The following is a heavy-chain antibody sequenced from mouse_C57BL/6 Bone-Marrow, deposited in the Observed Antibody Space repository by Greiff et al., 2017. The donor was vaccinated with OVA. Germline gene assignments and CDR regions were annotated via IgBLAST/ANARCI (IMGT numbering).Heavy chain of an antibody. J-gene: IGHJ4*01. CDR1: GYTFTSYW. D-gene: IGHD2-5*01. CDR3: ARRDSNYDYAMDY. V-gene: IGHV1-55*01. Sequence: VKLQQPGAELVKPGASVKMSCKASGYTFTSYWITWVKQRPGQGLEWIGDIYPGSGSTNYNEKFKSKATLTVDTSSSTAYMQLSSLTSEDSAVYYCARRDSNYDYAMDYWGQGTSVTVSS. CDR2: IYPGSGST.